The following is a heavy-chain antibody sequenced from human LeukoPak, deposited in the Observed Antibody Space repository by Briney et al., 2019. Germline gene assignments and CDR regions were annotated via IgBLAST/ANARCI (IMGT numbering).Heavy chain of an antibody. D-gene: IGHD3-10*01. J-gene: IGHJ3*02. CDR3: ARVKLLYGSGIGDAFDI. Sequence: PGGSLRLSCAASGFTFDDYGMSWVRQAPGKGLEWVSGINWNGDSTGYEDSVKGRFTISRDNAKNSLYLQMNSLRAEDTALYYCARVKLLYGSGIGDAFDIWGQGTMVTVSS. V-gene: IGHV3-20*04. CDR1: GFTFDDYG. CDR2: INWNGDST.